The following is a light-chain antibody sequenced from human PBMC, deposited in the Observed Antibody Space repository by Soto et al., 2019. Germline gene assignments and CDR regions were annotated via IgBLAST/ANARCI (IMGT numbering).Light chain of an antibody. CDR1: SSDVGNYIY. J-gene: IGLJ1*01. Sequence: QSVLTQPASVSGSPGQSITISCTGTSSDVGNYIYVSWYQQHPGKAPKLMIYEVSDRPSGISNRFSGSKSDNTASLTISGLQAEDEADYYCLSYTTSTTYVFGTGTKVTVL. V-gene: IGLV2-14*01. CDR2: EVS. CDR3: LSYTTSTTYV.